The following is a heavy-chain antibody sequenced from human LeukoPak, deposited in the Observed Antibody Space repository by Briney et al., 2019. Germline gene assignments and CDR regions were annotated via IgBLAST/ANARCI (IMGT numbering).Heavy chain of an antibody. Sequence: GGSLRLSCAASGLTFSSYSMNWVREAPGKGLEWVSSISSSSSYIYYADSVKGRFTISRDNAKNSLYLQMNSLRAEDTAVYYCAREGLGYYDFWSGYPYYFGYWGQGTLVTVAS. CDR1: GLTFSSYS. D-gene: IGHD3-3*01. V-gene: IGHV3-21*01. CDR3: AREGLGYYDFWSGYPYYFGY. J-gene: IGHJ4*02. CDR2: ISSSSSYI.